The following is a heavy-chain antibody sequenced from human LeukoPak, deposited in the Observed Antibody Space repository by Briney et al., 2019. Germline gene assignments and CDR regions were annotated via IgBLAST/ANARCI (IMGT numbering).Heavy chain of an antibody. J-gene: IGHJ4*02. Sequence: SETLPLTCTVSGGSISSYYWSWIRQPAGKGLEWIGRIYTSGSTNYNPSLKSRVTMSVDTSKNQFSLKLSSVTAADTAVYYCARESSSGWYDYFDYWGQGTLVTVSS. D-gene: IGHD6-19*01. CDR2: IYTSGST. CDR1: GGSISSYY. CDR3: ARESSSGWYDYFDY. V-gene: IGHV4-4*07.